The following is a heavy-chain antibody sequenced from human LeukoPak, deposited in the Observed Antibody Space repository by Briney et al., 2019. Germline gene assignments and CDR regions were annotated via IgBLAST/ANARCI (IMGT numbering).Heavy chain of an antibody. D-gene: IGHD1-14*01. V-gene: IGHV1-2*04. Sequence: ASVKVSCKASGYTFTSYGISWVRQAPGQGLEWMGWINPNSGGTNYAQKFQGWVTMTRDTSISTAYMELSRLRSDDTAVYYCARGLTFIYYFDYWGQGTLVTVSS. CDR2: INPNSGGT. CDR3: ARGLTFIYYFDY. CDR1: GYTFTSYG. J-gene: IGHJ4*02.